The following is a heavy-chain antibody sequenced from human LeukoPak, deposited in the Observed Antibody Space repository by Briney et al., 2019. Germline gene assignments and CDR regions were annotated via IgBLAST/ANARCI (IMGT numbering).Heavy chain of an antibody. CDR1: GFTFSSYD. CDR2: IGTAGDT. Sequence: GGSLRLSCAASGFTFSSYDMHWVRHATGKGLEWVSAIGTAGDTYYPGSVKGRFTISRENAKNSLYLQMNSLRAGDTAVYYCARAHFEYSSSVGDYGMDVWGQGTTVTVSS. CDR3: ARAHFEYSSSVGDYGMDV. V-gene: IGHV3-13*01. D-gene: IGHD6-6*01. J-gene: IGHJ6*02.